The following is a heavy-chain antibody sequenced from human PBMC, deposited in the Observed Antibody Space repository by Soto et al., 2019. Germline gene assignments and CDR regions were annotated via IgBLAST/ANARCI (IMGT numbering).Heavy chain of an antibody. D-gene: IGHD3-22*01. V-gene: IGHV3-33*01. J-gene: IGHJ4*02. Sequence: PGGSLRLSCAASGFTFSSYGMHWVRQAPGKGLEWVAVIWYDGSNKYYADSVKGRFTISRDNSKNTLYLQMNSLRAEDTAVYYCARGTYYYDSSGYPSFGYWGQGTLVTVSS. CDR1: GFTFSSYG. CDR3: ARGTYYYDSSGYPSFGY. CDR2: IWYDGSNK.